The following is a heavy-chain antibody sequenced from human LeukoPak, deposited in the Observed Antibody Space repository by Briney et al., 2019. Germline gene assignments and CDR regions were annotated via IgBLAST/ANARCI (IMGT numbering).Heavy chain of an antibody. J-gene: IGHJ4*02. CDR2: INPKSGDA. Sequence: ASVKVSCKASGSTFSDYHINWVRQASGQGPEWMGWINPKSGDAKYGQAFQGRVTMTRDTSISTAYMELNRLRFDDTAMYYCARGEYSNGYPYRLDSWGQGTLVTVSS. V-gene: IGHV1-2*02. CDR1: GSTFSDYH. CDR3: ARGEYSNGYPYRLDS. D-gene: IGHD3-16*01.